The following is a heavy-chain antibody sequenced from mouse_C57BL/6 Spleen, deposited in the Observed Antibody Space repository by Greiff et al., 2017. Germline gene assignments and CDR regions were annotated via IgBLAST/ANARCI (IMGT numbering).Heavy chain of an antibody. CDR2: IYPGDGDT. Sequence: QVQLQQSGPELVKPGASVKISCKASGYAFSSSWMNWVKQRPGKGLEWIGRIYPGDGDTNYNGKFKGKATLTADKSSSTAYMQLSSLTSEDSAVYFCAREWGLDYWGQGTTLTVSS. D-gene: IGHD1-3*01. V-gene: IGHV1-82*01. J-gene: IGHJ2*01. CDR3: AREWGLDY. CDR1: GYAFSSSW.